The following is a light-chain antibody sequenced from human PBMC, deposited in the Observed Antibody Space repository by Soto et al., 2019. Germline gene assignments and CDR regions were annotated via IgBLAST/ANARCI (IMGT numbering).Light chain of an antibody. V-gene: IGLV2-14*01. Sequence: QSVLTQPASVSGSPGQSITISCTGSSSDVGGSNYVSWYQQHLGKAPKLMIYEAIYRPSGVSNRFSGSKSGNTASLTIAGLQAEDEADYYCNSYTTASTRVFGAGTKLTVL. J-gene: IGLJ1*01. CDR2: EAI. CDR3: NSYTTASTRV. CDR1: SSDVGGSNY.